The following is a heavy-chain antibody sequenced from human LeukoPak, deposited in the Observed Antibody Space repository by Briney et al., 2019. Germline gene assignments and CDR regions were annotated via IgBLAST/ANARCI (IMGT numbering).Heavy chain of an antibody. J-gene: IGHJ4*02. D-gene: IGHD3-10*01. V-gene: IGHV1-46*01. CDR3: ARDGPGLYGSGSQEGYLDY. CDR2: INTSGSST. Sequence: ASVRVSCKASGYTLTSYDINWVRQATGQGLEWMGIINTSGSSTSYAQKFQGRVTMTRDTSTSTVYMELSSLRSEDTAVYYCARDGPGLYGSGSQEGYLDYWGQGTLVTVSS. CDR1: GYTLTSYD.